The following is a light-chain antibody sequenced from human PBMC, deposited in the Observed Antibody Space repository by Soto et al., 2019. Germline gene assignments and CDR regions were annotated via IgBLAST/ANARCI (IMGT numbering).Light chain of an antibody. J-gene: IGKJ1*01. V-gene: IGKV1-12*01. Sequence: DIHVTHSPSSVSASVVDIVTVTCLASQGIGSWLAWYQQKPGKAPKVLIYTASSLQSGVPSRFSGSGSGTDFTLTISSLQPEDFATYYCQQANTFPWTFGQGTKVDIK. CDR2: TAS. CDR3: QQANTFPWT. CDR1: QGIGSW.